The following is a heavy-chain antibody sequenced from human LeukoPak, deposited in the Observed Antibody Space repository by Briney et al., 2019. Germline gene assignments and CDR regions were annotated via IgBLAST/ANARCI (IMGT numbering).Heavy chain of an antibody. J-gene: IGHJ6*03. CDR3: ARDAPRLDYYDSSGSDYYMDV. D-gene: IGHD3-22*01. Sequence: SETLSLTCTVSGGSISSGGYYWSWIRQHPGKGLEWIGYIYYSGSTYYNPSLKSRVTISVDTSKNQFSLKLSSVTAADTAVYYCARDAPRLDYYDSSGSDYYMDVWGKGTTVTDSS. CDR1: GGSISSGGYY. V-gene: IGHV4-31*03. CDR2: IYYSGST.